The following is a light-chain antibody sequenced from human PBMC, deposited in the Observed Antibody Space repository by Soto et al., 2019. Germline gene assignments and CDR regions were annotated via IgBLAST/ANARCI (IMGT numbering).Light chain of an antibody. V-gene: IGLV2-23*02. J-gene: IGLJ1*01. CDR2: EVS. CDR3: CSYAGSSTPYV. CDR1: SSDVGSYNL. Sequence: QSALTQPASVSGSPGQSSTISCTGTSSDVGSYNLVSWYQQHPGKAPKLMIYEVSKRPSGVSNRFSGSKSGNTASLTISGLQAEDEADYYCCSYAGSSTPYVFGTGTKVTV.